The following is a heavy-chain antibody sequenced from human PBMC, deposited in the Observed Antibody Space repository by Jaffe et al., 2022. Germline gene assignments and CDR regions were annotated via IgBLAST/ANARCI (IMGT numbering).Heavy chain of an antibody. CDR3: ARGGNIIVATIGPIDY. V-gene: IGHV4-34*01. D-gene: IGHD5-12*01. CDR1: GGSFSGYY. J-gene: IGHJ4*02. Sequence: QVQLQQWGAGLLKPSETLSLTCAVYGGSFSGYYWSWIRQPPGKGLEWIGEINHSGSTNYNPSLKSRVTISVDTSKNQFSLKLSSVTAADTAVYYCARGGNIIVATIGPIDYWGQGTLVTVSS. CDR2: INHSGST.